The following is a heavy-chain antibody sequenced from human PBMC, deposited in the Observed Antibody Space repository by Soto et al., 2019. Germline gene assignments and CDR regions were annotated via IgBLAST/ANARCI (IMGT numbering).Heavy chain of an antibody. J-gene: IGHJ5*02. CDR3: ARVKSGSYDWSDP. Sequence: DVQLVESGGGLVQPGGSLRLSCAASGFTFNNYWMHWVRQAPGKGRMWVSRINTDGTRTTYADSVKGRFAISRDNAKNTVYRQMNSLRADDTAVYFCARVKSGSYDWSDPWGQGTLVTVSS. CDR1: GFTFNNYW. V-gene: IGHV3-74*01. CDR2: INTDGTRT. D-gene: IGHD3-10*01.